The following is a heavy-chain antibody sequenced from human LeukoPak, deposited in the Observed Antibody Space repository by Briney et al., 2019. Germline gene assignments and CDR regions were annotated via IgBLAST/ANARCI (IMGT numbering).Heavy chain of an antibody. D-gene: IGHD3-22*01. CDR3: ACYYYDSSGYYDY. J-gene: IGHJ4*02. CDR1: GYSISTGDYY. CDR2: IYYSGST. Sequence: SQTLSLTCSVSGYSISTGDYYWSWIRQSPGKGLEWIGYIYYSGSTNYNPSLKSRVTISVDTSKNQFSLKLSSVTAADTAVYYCACYYYDSSGYYDYWGQGTLVTVSS. V-gene: IGHV4-61*08.